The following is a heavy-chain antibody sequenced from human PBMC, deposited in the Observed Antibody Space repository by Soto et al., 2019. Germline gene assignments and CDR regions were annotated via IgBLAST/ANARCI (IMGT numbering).Heavy chain of an antibody. V-gene: IGHV3-23*01. Sequence: GGSLRLSCAASGFTFSSYAMTWVRQAPGRGLEWVSAISGSGGNTYYAESVKGRFTISRDNSKNTLYLQMNSLRAEDTAVYYCAKDSGFGWLNFDYWGQGTLVTVS. D-gene: IGHD3-3*01. CDR3: AKDSGFGWLNFDY. CDR2: ISGSGGNT. J-gene: IGHJ4*02. CDR1: GFTFSSYA.